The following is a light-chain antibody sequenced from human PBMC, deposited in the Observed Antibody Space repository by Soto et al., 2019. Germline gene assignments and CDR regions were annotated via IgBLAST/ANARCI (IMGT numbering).Light chain of an antibody. J-gene: IGLJ1*01. CDR3: SSYTSSSTLYV. CDR2: EVS. V-gene: IGLV2-14*01. Sequence: QDTLTQPASVSGSPGQSITISCTGTSSAVGGYNYVSWYQQHPGKAPKLMIYEVSNRPSGVSNRFSGSKYGNTASLTISGLQAEDEADYYCSSYTSSSTLYVFGTGTKVTVL. CDR1: SSAVGGYNY.